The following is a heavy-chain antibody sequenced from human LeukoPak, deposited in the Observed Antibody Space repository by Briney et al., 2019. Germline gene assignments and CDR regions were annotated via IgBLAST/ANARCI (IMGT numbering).Heavy chain of an antibody. CDR2: IWNDGSIR. D-gene: IGHD1-26*01. CDR1: GFTFSTYG. V-gene: IGHV3-33*01. CDR3: ARASGSYDY. J-gene: IGHJ4*02. Sequence: GGSLRLSCAASGFTFSTYGLHWVRQAPGRGLEWVAVIWNDGSIRYYADSVKGRFTISRDNSKNTLYLQMNNLRAEDTAVYYCARASGSYDYWGQGTLVTVSS.